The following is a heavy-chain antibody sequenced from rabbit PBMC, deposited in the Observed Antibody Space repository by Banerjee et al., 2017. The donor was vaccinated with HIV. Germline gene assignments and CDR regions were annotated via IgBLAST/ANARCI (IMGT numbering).Heavy chain of an antibody. CDR1: GFSFSGSYW. D-gene: IGHD8-1*01. CDR3: ARDAGTSFSTYGMDL. CDR2: INTGSGSA. V-gene: IGHV1S40*01. J-gene: IGHJ6*01. Sequence: QSLEESGGDLVKPGASLTLTCTASGFSFSGSYWICWVRQTPGKGPEWIAWINTGSGSAYYATWAKGRFTISKTSSTTVTLQMTSLTAADTATYFCARDAGTSFSTYGMDLWGPGTLVTVS.